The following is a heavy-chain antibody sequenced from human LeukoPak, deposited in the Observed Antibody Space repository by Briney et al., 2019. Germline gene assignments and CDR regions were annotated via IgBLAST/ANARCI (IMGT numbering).Heavy chain of an antibody. CDR2: ISSSSSYI. CDR1: GFTFSSYS. D-gene: IGHD2-15*01. J-gene: IGHJ4*02. V-gene: IGHV3-21*01. CDR3: ARADYCSGGSCYPLHFDY. Sequence: GGSLRLSCAASGFTFSSYSMNCVRQAPGKGLEWVSSISSSSSYIYYADSVKGRFTISRDNDKNSLYLQMNSPRAEDTAVYYCARADYCSGGSCYPLHFDYWGQGTLVTVSS.